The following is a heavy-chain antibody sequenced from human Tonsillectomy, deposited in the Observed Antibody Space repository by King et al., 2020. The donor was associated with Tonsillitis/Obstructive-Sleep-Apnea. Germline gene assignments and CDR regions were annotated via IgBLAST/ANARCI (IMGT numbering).Heavy chain of an antibody. J-gene: IGHJ4*02. CDR3: GRTSGIVVARTYYFDC. D-gene: IGHD1-26*01. Sequence: DVQLVESGAEVKKPGESLKISCKGSGYSFTSYWIGWVRQMPGKGLEWMGIIYPGDSDTRYSPSLQGQVTISDDKSISTAYLQWSSLKASDPAMYYCGRTSGIVVARTYYFDCGGQGTLVTVSS. CDR1: GYSFTSYW. CDR2: IYPGDSDT. V-gene: IGHV5-51*03.